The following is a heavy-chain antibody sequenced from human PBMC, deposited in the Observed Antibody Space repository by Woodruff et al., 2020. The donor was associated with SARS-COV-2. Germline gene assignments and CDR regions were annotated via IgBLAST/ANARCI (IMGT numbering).Heavy chain of an antibody. CDR3: AKAGGSYYYYYMDV. Sequence: SSYGMHWVRQAPGKGLEWVAVISYDGSNKYYADSVKGRFTISRDNSKNTLYLQMNSLRAEDTAVYYCAKAGGSYYYYYMDVW. CDR2: ISYDGSNK. V-gene: IGHV3-30*18. D-gene: IGHD2-15*01. J-gene: IGHJ6*03. CDR1: SSYG.